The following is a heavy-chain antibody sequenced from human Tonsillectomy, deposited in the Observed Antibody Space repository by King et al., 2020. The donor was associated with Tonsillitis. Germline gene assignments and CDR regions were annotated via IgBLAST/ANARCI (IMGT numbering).Heavy chain of an antibody. CDR3: AMDGGEYYDRWAGKHHYMDV. CDR1: GFPFSSYA. J-gene: IGHJ6*04. CDR2: ISAGGGVT. V-gene: IGHV3-23*04. D-gene: IGHD3-22*01. Sequence: VQLVESGGGLVQPGGSLRLSCAASGFPFSSYAMSWVRQAPGKGLEWGSSISAGGGVTYDADSVKGRFTISRDNFKNMLYVQMNSLRVEDTAFYSCAMDGGEYYDRWAGKHHYMDVWGRGTTVTVSA.